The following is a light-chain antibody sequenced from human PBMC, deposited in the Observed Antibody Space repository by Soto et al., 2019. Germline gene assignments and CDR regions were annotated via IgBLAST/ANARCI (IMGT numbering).Light chain of an antibody. V-gene: IGKV3-15*01. Sequence: EIVMTQSPATLSVSPGERVTLSCRASQSVNSDLAWYQQKPGQAPRLLIYGASTRATGIPARFSGSGSGTEFTLTISSLQPEDFAVYYCQQYKLWWTFGQGTRVEIK. CDR3: QQYKLWWT. J-gene: IGKJ1*01. CDR2: GAS. CDR1: QSVNSD.